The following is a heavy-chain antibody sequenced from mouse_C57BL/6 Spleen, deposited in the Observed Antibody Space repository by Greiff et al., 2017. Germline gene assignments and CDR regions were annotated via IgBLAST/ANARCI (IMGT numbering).Heavy chain of an antibody. D-gene: IGHD1-1*01. Sequence: QVQLQQPGAELVKPGASVKLSCKASGYTFTSYWMHWVKQRPGQGLEWIGMIHPNSGSTNYTEKFKSKATLTVDKSSSTAYMQLSSLTSEDSAVYYCAREGNYYGSRYYFDYWGQGTTLTVSS. CDR3: AREGNYYGSRYYFDY. CDR1: GYTFTSYW. J-gene: IGHJ2*01. CDR2: IHPNSGST. V-gene: IGHV1-64*01.